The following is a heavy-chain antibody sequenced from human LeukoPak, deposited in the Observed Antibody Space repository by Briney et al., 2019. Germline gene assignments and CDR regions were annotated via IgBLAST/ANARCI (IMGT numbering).Heavy chain of an antibody. CDR1: GFTFSSYG. V-gene: IGHV3-30*02. Sequence: GGSLRLSCAASGFTFSSYGMHWVRQAPGKGLEWVAFIRYDGSNKYYADSVKGRFTISRDNSKNSLYRQMNSLRAEDTAVYYCVSDGAGSYSFPPDYWGEGRLVSVSA. CDR2: IRYDGSNK. D-gene: IGHD3-10*01. J-gene: IGHJ4*02. CDR3: VSDGAGSYSFPPDY.